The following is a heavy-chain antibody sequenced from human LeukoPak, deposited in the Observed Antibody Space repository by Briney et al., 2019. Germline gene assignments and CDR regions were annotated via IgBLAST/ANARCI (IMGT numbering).Heavy chain of an antibody. Sequence: GESLKISCRGSGYTFTRHWIGWVRQMPGRGLEWTGIIYPGDSDTRYSPSFQGQVTISADESISTAYLQWSSLKASDTAMYYCARLPYSSSSPIDYWGQGTLVTVSS. J-gene: IGHJ4*02. CDR1: GYTFTRHW. CDR3: ARLPYSSSSPIDY. V-gene: IGHV5-51*01. CDR2: IYPGDSDT. D-gene: IGHD6-6*01.